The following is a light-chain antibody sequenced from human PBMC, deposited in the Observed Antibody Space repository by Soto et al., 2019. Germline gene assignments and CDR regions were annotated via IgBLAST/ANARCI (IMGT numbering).Light chain of an antibody. CDR2: GAS. J-gene: IGKJ4*01. Sequence: EILITQSPATLSVSPGERATLSCRASQSVSSNLAWYQQKPGQAPRLLIYGASNTATGIPDRLSGSGSGTDFTLTIRSLEPEDFAVYYCQQRSNWLTFGGGTKVDI. CDR1: QSVSSN. V-gene: IGKV3-11*01. CDR3: QQRSNWLT.